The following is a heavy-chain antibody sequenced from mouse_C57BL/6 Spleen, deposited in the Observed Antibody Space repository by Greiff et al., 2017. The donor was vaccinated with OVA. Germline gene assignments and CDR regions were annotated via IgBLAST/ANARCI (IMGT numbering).Heavy chain of an antibody. V-gene: IGHV1-82*01. CDR3: ARERGNYFDY. CDR2: IYPGDGDT. Sequence: QVQLQQSGPELVKPGASVKISCKASGYAFSSSWMNWVKQRPGKGLEWIVRIYPGDGDTNYNGKFKGKATLTADKSSSTAYMQLSSLTSEDSAVYFCARERGNYFDYWGQGTTLTVSS. J-gene: IGHJ2*01. CDR1: GYAFSSSW.